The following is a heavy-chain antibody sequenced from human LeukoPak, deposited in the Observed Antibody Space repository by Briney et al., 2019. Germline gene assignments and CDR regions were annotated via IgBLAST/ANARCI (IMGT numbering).Heavy chain of an antibody. D-gene: IGHD3-9*01. CDR3: ARDPNYDILTGYWGWYYGMDV. Sequence: ASVNVSCKASGYTFTSYGISWVRQAPGQGLEWMGWISAYNGNTNYAQKLQGRVTMTTDTSTSTAYMELRSLRSDDTAVYYCARDPNYDILTGYWGWYYGMDVGGQGTTVTVSS. J-gene: IGHJ6*02. CDR1: GYTFTSYG. CDR2: ISAYNGNT. V-gene: IGHV1-18*01.